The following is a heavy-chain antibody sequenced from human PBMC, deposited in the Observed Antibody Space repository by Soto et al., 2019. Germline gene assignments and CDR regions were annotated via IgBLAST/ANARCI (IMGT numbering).Heavy chain of an antibody. Sequence: QVQLQESGPGLVKPSETLSLTCTVSGVSISSYYWTWIRQPPGKGLEWIGYIYYTGATNYNPSLKSRVTMSIDTSKNQFSLKLSSVTAADTAVYYCARKYFDWLDSWFDPWGQGTLVTVSS. CDR3: ARKYFDWLDSWFDP. V-gene: IGHV4-59*01. J-gene: IGHJ5*02. CDR1: GVSISSYY. CDR2: IYYTGAT. D-gene: IGHD3-9*01.